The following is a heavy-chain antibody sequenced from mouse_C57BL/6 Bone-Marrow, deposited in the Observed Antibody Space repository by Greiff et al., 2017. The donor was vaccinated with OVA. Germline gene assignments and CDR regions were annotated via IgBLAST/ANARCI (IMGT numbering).Heavy chain of an antibody. V-gene: IGHV1-52*01. Sequence: QVQLQQPGAELVRPGSSVKLSCKASGYTFTSYWMHWVKQRPIQGLEWIGNIDPSDSETHYNQKFTDKATLTVDKSSSTAYMQLSSLTSEDSAVYYCASHDGYNYAMDYWGQGTSVTVSS. D-gene: IGHD2-3*01. CDR1: GYTFTSYW. J-gene: IGHJ4*01. CDR2: IDPSDSET. CDR3: ASHDGYNYAMDY.